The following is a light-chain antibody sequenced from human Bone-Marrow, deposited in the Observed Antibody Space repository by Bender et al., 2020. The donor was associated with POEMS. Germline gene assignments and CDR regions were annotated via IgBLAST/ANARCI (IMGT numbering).Light chain of an antibody. CDR1: DNDLGTYNY. Sequence: QSALTQPASVSGSPGQSITISCTGTDNDLGTYNYVSWYQQHPGLAPKLIISDVNKRSSGVSDRFSASKSGYTASLIISGLQPEDDGDYYCSSYTTSSSLLLVFGGGTKLTVL. V-gene: IGLV2-14*03. J-gene: IGLJ2*01. CDR3: SSYTTSSSLLLV. CDR2: DVN.